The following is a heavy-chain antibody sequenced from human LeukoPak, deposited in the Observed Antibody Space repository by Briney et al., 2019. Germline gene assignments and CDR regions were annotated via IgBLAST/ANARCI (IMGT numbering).Heavy chain of an antibody. CDR2: ISWNSGSI. CDR3: ARSSTTVTTAQTYFDY. J-gene: IGHJ4*02. D-gene: IGHD4-17*01. CDR1: GFALKSYS. V-gene: IGHV3-48*04. Sequence: ESGGSLRLPCAGSGFALKSYSLSWVRQAPGKGLEWVSGISWNSGSIGYADSVKGRFTISRDNAKNSLYLQMNSLRAEDTAVYYCARSSTTVTTAQTYFDYWGQGTLVTVSS.